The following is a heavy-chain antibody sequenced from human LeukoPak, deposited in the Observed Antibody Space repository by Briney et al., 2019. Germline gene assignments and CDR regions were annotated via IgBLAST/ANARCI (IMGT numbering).Heavy chain of an antibody. J-gene: IGHJ4*02. CDR1: RVSISSYY. Sequence: SETLSLTCTVTRVSISSYYWTWIRQAPGKGLEWFGNIYHTGSTKYNPSLQSRVTLSVDTSKNQFSLRLTSVTAADTAVYFCARGIREYFDYWGQGTQVTVSS. CDR3: ARGIREYFDY. V-gene: IGHV4-59*01. CDR2: IYHTGST.